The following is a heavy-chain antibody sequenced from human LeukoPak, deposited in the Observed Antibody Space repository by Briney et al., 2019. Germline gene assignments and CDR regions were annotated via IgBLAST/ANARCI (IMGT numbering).Heavy chain of an antibody. CDR3: AKVPDYYGSGSYPYFDY. D-gene: IGHD3-10*01. V-gene: IGHV3-23*01. Sequence: GGSLRLSCAASGFTFSSYAMSWVRQAPGKGLEWVSAISGSGGSTYYADSVKGRFTISRDNSKNTLYLQMNSLRAEDTAVYYCAKVPDYYGSGSYPYFDYWGQGTLVTVSS. J-gene: IGHJ4*02. CDR1: GFTFSSYA. CDR2: ISGSGGST.